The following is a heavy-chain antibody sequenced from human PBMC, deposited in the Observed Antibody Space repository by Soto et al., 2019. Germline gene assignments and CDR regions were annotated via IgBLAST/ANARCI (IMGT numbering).Heavy chain of an antibody. CDR1: GFTFSSYA. CDR3: AKDAPSYYYDSSGYYVVY. Sequence: EVQLLESGGGLVQPGGSLRLSCAASGFTFSSYAMSWVRQAAGKGLEWVSAISGSGGSTYYADSVKGRFTISRDNSKNTLYLQMNSLRAEDTAVYYCAKDAPSYYYDSSGYYVVYWGQGTLVTVSS. V-gene: IGHV3-23*01. J-gene: IGHJ4*02. CDR2: ISGSGGST. D-gene: IGHD3-22*01.